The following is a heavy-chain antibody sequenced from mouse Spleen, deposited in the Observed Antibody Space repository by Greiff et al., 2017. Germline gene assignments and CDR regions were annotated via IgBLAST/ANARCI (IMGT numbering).Heavy chain of an antibody. V-gene: IGHV2-2*02. CDR1: GFSLTSYG. Sequence: VQLQQSGPGLVQPSQSLSITCTVSGFSLTSYGVHWVRQSPGKGLEWLGVIWSGGSTDYNAAFISRLSISKDNSKRQVFFKMNSLQANDTAIYYCASPYGNYEGGAMDYWGQGTSVTVSS. D-gene: IGHD2-10*02. CDR3: ASPYGNYEGGAMDY. CDR2: IWSGGST. J-gene: IGHJ4*01.